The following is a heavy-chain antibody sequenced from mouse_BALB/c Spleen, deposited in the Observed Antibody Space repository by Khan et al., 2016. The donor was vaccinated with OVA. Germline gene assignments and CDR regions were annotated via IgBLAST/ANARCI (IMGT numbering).Heavy chain of an antibody. Sequence: QVQLQQPGAELVRPGASVMLSCKASGYTFTNYWINWVKQRPGQGLEWIGNVYPSDGYTNYNQKFKGKATMTVDKSSSTAYIQLSSPTSEDSAVYYCTRRGQDFFDLWGQGTILTVSS. CDR2: VYPSDGYT. J-gene: IGHJ2*01. CDR1: GYTFTNYW. CDR3: TRRGQDFFDL. D-gene: IGHD6-1*01. V-gene: IGHV1-69*02.